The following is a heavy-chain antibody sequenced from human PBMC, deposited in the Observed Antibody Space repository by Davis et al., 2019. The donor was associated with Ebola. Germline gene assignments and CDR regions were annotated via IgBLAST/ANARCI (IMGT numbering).Heavy chain of an antibody. CDR2: IYPGDSDT. Sequence: KVSCKGYGYSFTSYWIGWVRQMPGKGLEWMGIIYPGDSDTRYSPSFQGQVTISADKSISTAYLQWSSLKASDTAMYYCARGTDGYNPGGYFDSWGQGTLVTVSS. J-gene: IGHJ4*02. CDR1: GYSFTSYW. D-gene: IGHD5-24*01. CDR3: ARGTDGYNPGGYFDS. V-gene: IGHV5-51*01.